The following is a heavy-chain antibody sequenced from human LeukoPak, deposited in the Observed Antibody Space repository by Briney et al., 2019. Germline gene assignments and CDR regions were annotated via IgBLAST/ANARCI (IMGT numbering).Heavy chain of an antibody. D-gene: IGHD3-10*01. CDR1: GGSISSYY. J-gene: IGHJ6*03. V-gene: IGHV4-59*01. CDR2: IFHSGST. Sequence: SETLSLTCTVSGGSISSYYWSWIRQPPGKGLEWIGCIFHSGSTNYNPSLKSRVNISLDTSKNQSSLKLSSVTAADTAVYYCAGTYYYSYYYYMDVWGKGTTVTISS. CDR3: AGTYYYSYYYYMDV.